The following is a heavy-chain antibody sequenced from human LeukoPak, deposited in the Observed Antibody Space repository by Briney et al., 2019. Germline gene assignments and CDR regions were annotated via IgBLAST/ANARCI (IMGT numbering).Heavy chain of an antibody. CDR2: ISSSSSSTI. CDR3: AGEGALRFLEWLQYGYYYYMDV. J-gene: IGHJ6*03. CDR1: GFTFSSYS. D-gene: IGHD3-3*01. Sequence: GGSLRLSCAASGFTFSSYSMNWVRQAPGKGLEWVSYISSSSSSTIYYADSVKGRFTISRDNAKNSLYLQMNSLRAEDTAVYYCAGEGALRFLEWLQYGYYYYMDVWGQGTLVTVSS. V-gene: IGHV3-48*01.